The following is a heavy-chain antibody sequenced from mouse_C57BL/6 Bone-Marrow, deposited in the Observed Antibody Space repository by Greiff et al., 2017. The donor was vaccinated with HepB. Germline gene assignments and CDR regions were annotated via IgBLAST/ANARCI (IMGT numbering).Heavy chain of an antibody. V-gene: IGHV14-4*01. J-gene: IGHJ3*01. CDR3: INYDGYSAWFAY. CDR2: IDPENGDT. Sequence: EVQLQQSGAELVRPGASVKLSCTASGFNIKDDYMHWVKQRPEQGLEWIGWIDPENGDTEYASKFQGKATITADTSSNTAYLQLSSLTSEDTAVYYCINYDGYSAWFAYWGQGTLVTVSA. D-gene: IGHD2-3*01. CDR1: GFNIKDDY.